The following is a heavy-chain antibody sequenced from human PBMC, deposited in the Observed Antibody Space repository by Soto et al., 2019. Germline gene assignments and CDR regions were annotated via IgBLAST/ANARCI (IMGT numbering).Heavy chain of an antibody. CDR2: VYNSGST. D-gene: IGHD3-10*01. CDR1: GDSIRKYY. V-gene: IGHV4-59*01. CDR3: ATLGGSATFYIDY. Sequence: PSETLSLTCSVSGDSIRKYYWSWLRQSPGKGLEWIGYVYNSGSTNYNPSLKSRVTISLDTSKNQFSLKLNSVTAADTAVYYCATLGGSATFYIDYWGQGMLVT. J-gene: IGHJ4*02.